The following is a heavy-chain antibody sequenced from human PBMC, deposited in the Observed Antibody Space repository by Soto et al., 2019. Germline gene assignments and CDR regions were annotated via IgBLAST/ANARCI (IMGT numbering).Heavy chain of an antibody. D-gene: IGHD3-10*01. J-gene: IGHJ5*02. CDR3: AREEXGSGSYYNVRVYNWFDP. CDR1: GGSISNGDYY. V-gene: IGHV4-30-4*01. CDR2: IYYSGST. Sequence: SETLSLTCTVSGGSISNGDYYWSWIRQPPGKGLEWIGYIYYSGSTYYNPSLKSRVTISVDTSKNQFSLKLSSVTAADAAVYYCAREEXGSGSYYNVRVYNWFDPWGQGTLVTVSS.